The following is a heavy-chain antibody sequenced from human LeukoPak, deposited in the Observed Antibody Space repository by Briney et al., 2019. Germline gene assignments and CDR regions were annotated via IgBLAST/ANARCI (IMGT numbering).Heavy chain of an antibody. Sequence: ASVKVSCKVSGSTFTYYYMHWVQQAPGKGLEWMGLVDPEDGETIYAEKFQGRVTITADTSTDTAYMVLSSLRSEDTAVYYCATGTSSSSWVFDYWGQGTLVTVSS. CDR3: ATGTSSSSWVFDY. D-gene: IGHD6-6*01. CDR1: GSTFTYYY. J-gene: IGHJ4*02. V-gene: IGHV1-69-2*01. CDR2: VDPEDGET.